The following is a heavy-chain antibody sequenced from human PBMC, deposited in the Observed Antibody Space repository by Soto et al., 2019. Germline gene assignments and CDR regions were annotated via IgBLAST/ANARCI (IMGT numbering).Heavy chain of an antibody. Sequence: ASVKVSCKASNYAFTSYGIMWVRQAPGQGLEWMGWISAYNGNTNYAQKLQGRVTMTTDTSTSTAYMELRSLRSDDTAVYYCARDLALIFGVVSPKRFDYWGQGTLVTVSS. V-gene: IGHV1-18*01. J-gene: IGHJ4*02. CDR2: ISAYNGNT. CDR1: NYAFTSYG. CDR3: ARDLALIFGVVSPKRFDY. D-gene: IGHD3-3*01.